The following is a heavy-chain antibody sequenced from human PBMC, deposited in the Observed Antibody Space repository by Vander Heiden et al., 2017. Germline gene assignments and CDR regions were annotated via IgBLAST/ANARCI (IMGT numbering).Heavy chain of an antibody. Sequence: QSTLKESGPTLVKPTQTLMLTCTFYGFSLTTSGVGVGWLRQRPGKAPEWLALIYWNDLKRYSPSLNSRLFITMDTSKDQVVLTMTNMDPLDTATYYCAYHYWFFHVWGRGTLVTVSS. CDR2: IYWNDLK. J-gene: IGHJ2*01. CDR3: AYHYWFFHV. CDR1: GFSLTTSGVG. V-gene: IGHV2-5*01.